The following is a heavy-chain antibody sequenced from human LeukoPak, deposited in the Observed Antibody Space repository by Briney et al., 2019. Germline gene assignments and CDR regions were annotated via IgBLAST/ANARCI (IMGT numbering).Heavy chain of an antibody. Sequence: SETLSLTCTVSGGSISSYYWSWIRQPPGKGLEWIGYIYYSGSTNYNPSLKSRVTISVDTAKNQFSLKLSSVTAADTAVYYCARGHRGVPAAEAFDIWGQGSMVTVSS. V-gene: IGHV4-59*01. CDR3: ARGHRGVPAAEAFDI. J-gene: IGHJ3*02. CDR2: IYYSGST. CDR1: GGSISSYY. D-gene: IGHD2-2*01.